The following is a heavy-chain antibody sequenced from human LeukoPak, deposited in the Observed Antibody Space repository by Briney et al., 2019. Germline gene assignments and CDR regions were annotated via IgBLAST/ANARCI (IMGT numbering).Heavy chain of an antibody. V-gene: IGHV3-74*01. CDR1: GFTFSSYW. CDR3: AKVAVAGPPDY. CDR2: INSDGSST. J-gene: IGHJ4*02. D-gene: IGHD6-19*01. Sequence: GGSLRLSCAASGFTFSSYWMQWVRQAPGKGLVWVSRINSDGSSTSYADSVKGRFTISRDNAKNTLYLQMNSLRAEDTAVYYCAKVAVAGPPDYWGQGTLVTVSS.